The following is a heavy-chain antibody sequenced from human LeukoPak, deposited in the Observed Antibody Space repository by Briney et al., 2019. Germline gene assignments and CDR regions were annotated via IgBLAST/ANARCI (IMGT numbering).Heavy chain of an antibody. Sequence: PGGSLRLSCAASGFTFSNAWMSWVRQAPGKGLEWVGRIKSKTDGGTTDYAAPVKGRFTISRDDSKNTLYLQMNSLKTEDTAVYYCTTGLYDYVWGSYRPSTLDYWGQGTLVTVSS. J-gene: IGHJ4*02. CDR3: TTGLYDYVWGSYRPSTLDY. V-gene: IGHV3-15*01. CDR2: IKSKTDGGTT. CDR1: GFTFSNAW. D-gene: IGHD3-16*02.